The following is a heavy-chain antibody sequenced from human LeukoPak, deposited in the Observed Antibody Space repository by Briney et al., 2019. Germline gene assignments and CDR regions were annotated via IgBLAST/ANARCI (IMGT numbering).Heavy chain of an antibody. D-gene: IGHD1-20*01. CDR1: SFTFTNAW. V-gene: IGHV3-15*07. CDR3: STLTSRGLSDS. CDR2: IKSKADGETI. Sequence: PGGSLRLSCAASSFTFTNAWMNWVRQALGKGLEWVGRIKSKADGETIDYAAPVKGRFTFSRDDSKNMLYLQMNSLKSEDTAVYYCSTLTSRGLSDSWGQGTLVTVSS. J-gene: IGHJ4*02.